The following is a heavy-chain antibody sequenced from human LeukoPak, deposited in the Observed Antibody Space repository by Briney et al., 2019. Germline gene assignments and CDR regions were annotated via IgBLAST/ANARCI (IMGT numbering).Heavy chain of an antibody. CDR1: GFTLSSYP. D-gene: IGHD5-12*01. CDR2: ISGSGGST. V-gene: IGHV3-23*01. Sequence: PGGPLRLSCAASGFTLSSYPRSGVPQAPGKGREGVPAISGSGGSTYYADSVKGRFTISRDNSKNTLYLQMNSLRAEDTAVYYCAKDDHYSGYGNNDYWGQGTLVTVSS. CDR3: AKDDHYSGYGNNDY. J-gene: IGHJ4*02.